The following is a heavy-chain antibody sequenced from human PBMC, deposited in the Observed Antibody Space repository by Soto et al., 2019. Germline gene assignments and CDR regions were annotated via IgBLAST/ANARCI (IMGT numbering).Heavy chain of an antibody. J-gene: IGHJ5*02. V-gene: IGHV4-39*01. CDR1: GVSISSTSYY. D-gene: IGHD3-10*01. CDR2: IYYSGST. CDR3: ARLEQLWFGEHKWFDP. Sequence: QLQLQESGPGLVKPLETLSLTCTVSGVSISSTSYYWAWIRQPPGKGLEWIGSIYYSGSTYNNPSLKSPVTISEDTSKNKFSLKLSSVIAADTAVYYCARLEQLWFGEHKWFDPWGQGTLVTVSS.